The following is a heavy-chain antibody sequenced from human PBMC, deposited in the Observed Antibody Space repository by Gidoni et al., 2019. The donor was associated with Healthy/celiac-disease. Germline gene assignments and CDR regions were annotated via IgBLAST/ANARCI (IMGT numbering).Heavy chain of an antibody. CDR1: GFTFSSYA. CDR2: ISYDGSNK. D-gene: IGHD3-22*01. J-gene: IGHJ4*02. Sequence: QVQLVESGGGVVQPGRSLRLYCAASGFTFSSYAMHWVRQAPGTGLEWVAVISYDGSNKYYADSVKGRFTISRDNSKNTLYLQMNSLRAEDTAVYYCARDQDYDSSGYYSAFDYWGQGTLVTVSS. V-gene: IGHV3-30*04. CDR3: ARDQDYDSSGYYSAFDY.